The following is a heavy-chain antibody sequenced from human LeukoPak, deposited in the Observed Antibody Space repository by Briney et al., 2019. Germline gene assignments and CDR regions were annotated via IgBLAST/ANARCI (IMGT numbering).Heavy chain of an antibody. J-gene: IGHJ4*02. CDR2: ISAYNGNT. CDR1: GYTFTNYG. CDR3: ARDPGYDILTGLNKFFDY. Sequence: ASVKVSCKASGYTFTNYGITWVRQAPGQGLEWMAWISAYNGNTNYAQKLQGRVTMTTDTSTSTAYMELRSLRSDDTAVYYCARDPGYDILTGLNKFFDYWGQGTLVTVSS. V-gene: IGHV1-18*01. D-gene: IGHD3-9*01.